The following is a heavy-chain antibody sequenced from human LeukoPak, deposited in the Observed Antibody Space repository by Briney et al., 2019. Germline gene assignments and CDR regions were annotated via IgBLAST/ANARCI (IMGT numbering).Heavy chain of an antibody. D-gene: IGHD5-18*01. J-gene: IGHJ4*02. CDR3: ARGRSTWIQLSY. V-gene: IGHV4-4*02. CDR2: INHSGST. Sequence: SETLSLTCTVSGGSLSGSNWWTWVRQPPGKGLEWIGEINHSGSTNYNPSLKSRVTISVDTSKNQFSLKLSSVPAADTAVYYCARGRSTWIQLSYWGQGTLVTVSS. CDR1: GGSLSGSNW.